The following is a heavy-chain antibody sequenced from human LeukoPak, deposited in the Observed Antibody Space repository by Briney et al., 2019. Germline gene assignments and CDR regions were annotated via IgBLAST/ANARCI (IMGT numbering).Heavy chain of an antibody. CDR3: AKGKHWIAPPWIFGVADY. V-gene: IGHV3-23*01. Sequence: GGSLRLSCAASGFTFSSYWMSWVRQAPGKGLEWVSAISGSGGSTYYADSVKGRFTISRDNSKNTLYLQMNSLRAEDTAVYYCAKGKHWIAPPWIFGVADYWGQGTLVTVSP. CDR2: ISGSGGST. D-gene: IGHD3-3*01. CDR1: GFTFSSYW. J-gene: IGHJ4*02.